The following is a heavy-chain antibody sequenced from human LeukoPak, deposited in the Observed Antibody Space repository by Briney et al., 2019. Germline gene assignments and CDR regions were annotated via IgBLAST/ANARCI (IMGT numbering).Heavy chain of an antibody. CDR3: AKSDYFDP. J-gene: IGHJ5*02. Sequence: PGGSLRLSCKASGFTLSAYWMSWVRQAPGKGLVWVARSKYDGTTTTYADSVKSRFTISRDNPKNTLYLQMSSLRADDTAVYYCAKSDYFDPWGQGTVVTVSS. CDR1: GFTLSAYW. CDR2: SKYDGTTT. D-gene: IGHD4/OR15-4a*01. V-gene: IGHV3-74*03.